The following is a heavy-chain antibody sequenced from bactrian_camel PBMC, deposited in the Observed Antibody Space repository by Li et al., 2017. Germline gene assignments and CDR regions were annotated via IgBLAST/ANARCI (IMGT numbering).Heavy chain of an antibody. V-gene: IGHV3S54*01. CDR1: GYRILYNG. J-gene: IGHJ4*01. Sequence: HVQLVESGGGSAQAGGSLRLSCATSGYRILYNGLGWFRQAPGKERERVATISPGGTKTYYADSVQGRFTISLDSAKTTLYLQMNNLKPEDTAMYYCAVSMHDGLGIYDLVPTYSYRGQGTQVTVS. CDR3: AVSMHDGLGIYDLVPTYSY. CDR2: ISPGGTKT. D-gene: IGHD4*01.